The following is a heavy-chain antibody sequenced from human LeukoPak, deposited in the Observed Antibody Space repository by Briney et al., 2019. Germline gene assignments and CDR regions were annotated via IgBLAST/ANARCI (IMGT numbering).Heavy chain of an antibody. CDR1: GGTFSSYA. CDR2: IIPIFGTA. J-gene: IGHJ5*02. V-gene: IGHV1-69*06. CDR3: ARVDILTGYAPYDWFDP. D-gene: IGHD3-9*01. Sequence: SVKVSCKASGGTFSSYAISWVRQAPGQGLEWMGGIIPIFGTANYAQKFQGRVTITADKSTSTAYMELSSLRSEDTAVYYCARVDILTGYAPYDWFDPWGQGTLVTVSS.